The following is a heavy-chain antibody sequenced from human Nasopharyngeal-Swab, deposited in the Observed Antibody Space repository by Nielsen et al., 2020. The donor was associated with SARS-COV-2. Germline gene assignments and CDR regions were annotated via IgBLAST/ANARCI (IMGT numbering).Heavy chain of an antibody. CDR2: IYTSGST. J-gene: IGHJ4*02. V-gene: IGHV4-61*02. CDR3: ASTAMGIGIGSEYYFDY. Sequence: SETLSLTCTVSGGSIGSGSYYWSWIRQPAGKGLEWIGRIYTSGSTNYNPSLKSRVTISVDTSKNQFSLKLSSVTAADTAVYYCASTAMGIGIGSEYYFDYWGQGTLVTVSS. CDR1: GGSIGSGSYY. D-gene: IGHD5-18*01.